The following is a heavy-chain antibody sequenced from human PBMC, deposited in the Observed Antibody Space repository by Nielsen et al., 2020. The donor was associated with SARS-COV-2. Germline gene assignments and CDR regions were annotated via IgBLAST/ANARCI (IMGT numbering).Heavy chain of an antibody. Sequence: GGSLRLSCAASGFNFSRYGMHWVRQAPGKGLEWVAVISYDGSNKYYADSVKGRFTISRDNSKNTLYLQMNSPRAEDTAVYYCARVEDGGRHYYYYGMDVWGQGTTVTVSS. J-gene: IGHJ6*02. CDR1: GFNFSRYG. D-gene: IGHD3-16*01. CDR3: ARVEDGGRHYYYYGMDV. CDR2: ISYDGSNK. V-gene: IGHV3-30*19.